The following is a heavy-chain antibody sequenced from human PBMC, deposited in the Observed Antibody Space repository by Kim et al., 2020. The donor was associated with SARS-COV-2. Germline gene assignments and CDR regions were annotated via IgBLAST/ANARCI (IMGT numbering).Heavy chain of an antibody. CDR2: IRSNVYGGTT. D-gene: IGHD3-22*01. Sequence: GGSLRLSCTASGFTFSDYAMSWVRQAPGKGPEWLGFIRSNVYGGTTEYAASVKGRFTISRDDSKSIAYLQMNSLKIEDTAVYYCTRHYYDITGYYGCWGQGTLVTVSS. CDR1: GFTFSDYA. J-gene: IGHJ4*02. V-gene: IGHV3-49*04. CDR3: TRHYYDITGYYGC.